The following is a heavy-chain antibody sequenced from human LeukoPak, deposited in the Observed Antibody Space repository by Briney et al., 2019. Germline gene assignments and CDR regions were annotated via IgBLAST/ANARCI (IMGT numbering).Heavy chain of an antibody. Sequence: SETLSLTCTVSGGSISSSSYYWGWIRQPPGKGLEWIGSIYYSGSTYYNPSLKSRVTISVDTSKTQFSLKLSSVTAADTAVYYCARLGTYSYDSSGFDYWGQGTLVTVSS. J-gene: IGHJ4*02. V-gene: IGHV4-39*01. D-gene: IGHD3-22*01. CDR2: IYYSGST. CDR3: ARLGTYSYDSSGFDY. CDR1: GGSISSSSYY.